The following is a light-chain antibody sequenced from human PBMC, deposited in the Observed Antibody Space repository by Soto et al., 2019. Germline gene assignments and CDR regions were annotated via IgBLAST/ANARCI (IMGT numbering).Light chain of an antibody. CDR3: QVWDRESEHYV. Sequence: SYELTQPPSVSVAPGQTARIPCGGTNIGSKSVHWYQQWPGQAPVMVVYDDSDRPSGIPERFSGSNSGDTATLSISRVEAGDEADYYCQVWDRESEHYVFGTGTKVTVL. CDR1: NIGSKS. J-gene: IGLJ1*01. V-gene: IGLV3-21*02. CDR2: DDS.